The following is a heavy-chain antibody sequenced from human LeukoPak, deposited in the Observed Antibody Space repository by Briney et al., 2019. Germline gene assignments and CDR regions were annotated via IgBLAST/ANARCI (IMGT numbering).Heavy chain of an antibody. J-gene: IGHJ4*02. Sequence: PSETLSLTCAVSGGSISSGGYSWSWIRQPPGKGLEWIGYIYHSGSTYYNPSLKSRVTISVDRSKNQFSLKLSSVTAADTAVYYCARGGTMVRGASPFFDYWGQGTLVTVSS. V-gene: IGHV4-30-2*01. CDR2: IYHSGST. D-gene: IGHD3-10*01. CDR3: ARGGTMVRGASPFFDY. CDR1: GGSISSGGYS.